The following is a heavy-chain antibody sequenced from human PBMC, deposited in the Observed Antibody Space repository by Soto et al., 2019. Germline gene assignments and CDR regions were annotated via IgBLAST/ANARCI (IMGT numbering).Heavy chain of an antibody. CDR1: GFNFSSYG. CDR2: IWYDGSNK. D-gene: IGHD1-26*01. Sequence: QPGGSLRLSCAASGFNFSSYGMHWVRQAPGKGLEWVAVIWYDGSNKYYADSVKGRFTISRDNSKNTLYLQMNSLRAEDTAVYYCARDVGVGEILGGQDYITPPAYGMDVWGQGTTVTVSS. CDR3: ARDVGVGEILGGQDYITPPAYGMDV. V-gene: IGHV3-33*01. J-gene: IGHJ6*02.